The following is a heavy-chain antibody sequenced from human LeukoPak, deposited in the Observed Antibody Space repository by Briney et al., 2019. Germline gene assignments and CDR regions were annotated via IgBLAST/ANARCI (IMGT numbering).Heavy chain of an antibody. D-gene: IGHD4-17*01. CDR1: GYSFTDYY. V-gene: IGHV1-2*02. CDR2: INPNRGGT. Sequence: GASVKVSCKASGYSFTDYYIHWARQAPGQGLEWMGWINPNRGGTSYAQKFQGRVTMTRDTSITTAHMELSSLRSDDTAMYYCARDTCDGVSCYNWFDPWGQGTLVTVSS. CDR3: ARDTCDGVSCYNWFDP. J-gene: IGHJ5*02.